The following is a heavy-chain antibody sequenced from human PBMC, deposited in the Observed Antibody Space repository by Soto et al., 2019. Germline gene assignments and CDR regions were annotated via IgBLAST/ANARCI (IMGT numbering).Heavy chain of an antibody. J-gene: IGHJ4*02. D-gene: IGHD3-16*01. CDR3: ARAGGDGYSALDY. CDR2: IYHSGST. Sequence: QLQLQESGSGLVKPSQTLSLTCAVSGGSISSGGYSWSWIRQPPGKGLEWIGYIYHSGSTYYNPSLKSRVTISVDRSKNQFSLKLSSVTAADTAVYYCARAGGDGYSALDYWGQGTLVTVSS. CDR1: GGSISSGGYS. V-gene: IGHV4-30-2*01.